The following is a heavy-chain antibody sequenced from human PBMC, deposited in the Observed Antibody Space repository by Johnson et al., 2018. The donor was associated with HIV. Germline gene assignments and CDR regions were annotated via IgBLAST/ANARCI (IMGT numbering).Heavy chain of an antibody. D-gene: IGHD5-18*01. V-gene: IGHV3-30*14. CDR1: GFTFSSYA. CDR3: AKFPYTAMASDAFDI. Sequence: VQLVESGGGVVQPGRSLRLSCAASGFTFSSYAMHWVRQAPGKGLEWLSLISYDGSNTYYADSVKGRFTISRDNSKGTLYLQINSLRAEDTAVYYCAKFPYTAMASDAFDIWGQGTMVTVSS. J-gene: IGHJ3*02. CDR2: ISYDGSNT.